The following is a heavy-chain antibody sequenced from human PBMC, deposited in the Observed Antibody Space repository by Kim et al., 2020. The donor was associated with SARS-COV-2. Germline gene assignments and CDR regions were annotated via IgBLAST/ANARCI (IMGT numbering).Heavy chain of an antibody. V-gene: IGHV3-30*04. D-gene: IGHD6-19*01. CDR1: GFTFSSYA. J-gene: IGHJ6*02. CDR2: ISYDGSNK. Sequence: GGSLRLSCAASGFTFSSYAMHWVRQAPGKGLEWVAVISYDGSNKYYADSVKGRFTISRDNSKNTLYLQMNSLRAEDTAVYYCARADNSYFIAVAGTDYYYGKDVWGQGTTVTGSS. CDR3: ARADNSYFIAVAGTDYYYGKDV.